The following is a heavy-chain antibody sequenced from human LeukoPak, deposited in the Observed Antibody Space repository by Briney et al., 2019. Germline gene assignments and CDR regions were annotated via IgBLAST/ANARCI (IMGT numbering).Heavy chain of an antibody. Sequence: KPGGSLKLSCAASGFSFSDHYMSWIRRAPGKGLEWLCYITGSSTFMKYGDSVRGRFTVSRDNAKNSVYLQMNSLRADDTAIYYCARYHHYFDYWGQGTLVTVSS. CDR2: ITGSSTFM. CDR1: GFSFSDHY. CDR3: ARYHHYFDY. V-gene: IGHV3-11*06. J-gene: IGHJ4*02.